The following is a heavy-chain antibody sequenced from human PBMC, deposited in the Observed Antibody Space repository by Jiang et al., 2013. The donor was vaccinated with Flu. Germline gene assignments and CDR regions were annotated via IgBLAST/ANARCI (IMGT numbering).Heavy chain of an antibody. V-gene: IGHV3-23*01. CDR1: GFTFSSYA. D-gene: IGHD3-9*01. Sequence: VQLLESGGGLVQPGGSLRLSCAASGFTFSSYAMSWVRQAPGKGLEWVSAISGSGGSTYYADSVKGRFTISRDNSKNTLYLQMNSLRAEDTAVYYCAKDHEGGNFDWLLSNWFDPGAREPWSPSPQ. CDR3: AKDHEGGNFDWLLSNWFDP. J-gene: IGHJ5*02. CDR2: ISGSGGST.